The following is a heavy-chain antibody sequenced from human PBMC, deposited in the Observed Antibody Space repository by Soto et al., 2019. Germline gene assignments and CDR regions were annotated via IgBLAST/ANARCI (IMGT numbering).Heavy chain of an antibody. J-gene: IGHJ4*01. CDR2: IHNGQTT. Sequence: QVQLQESGPGLVKPSETLSLTCTVSGDSLTRNYWSWIRQPPGKGLEWLAFIHNGQTTNYNPSLXGRXSVSVDTSKSQLSLNLNSVTAADTAVYYCARTVSGGFDYWGQGILVTVSS. CDR1: GDSLTRNY. V-gene: IGHV4-59*01. CDR3: ARTVSGGFDY.